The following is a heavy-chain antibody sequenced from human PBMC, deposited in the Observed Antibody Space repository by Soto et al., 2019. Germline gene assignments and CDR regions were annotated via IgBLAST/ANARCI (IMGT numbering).Heavy chain of an antibody. CDR2: IYYSGST. CDR3: ARGVTMVRGVIHTPYFDY. Sequence: SETLSLTCTVSGGSISSGGYYWSWIRQHPGKGLEWIGYIYYSGSTYYNPSPKSRVTISVDTSKNQFSLKLSSVTAADTAVYYCARGVTMVRGVIHTPYFDYWGQGTLVTVSS. D-gene: IGHD3-10*01. J-gene: IGHJ4*02. CDR1: GGSISSGGYY. V-gene: IGHV4-31*03.